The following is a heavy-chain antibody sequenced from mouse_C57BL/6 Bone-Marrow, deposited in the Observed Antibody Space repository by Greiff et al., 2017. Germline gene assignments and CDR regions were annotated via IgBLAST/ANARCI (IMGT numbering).Heavy chain of an antibody. V-gene: IGHV1-69*01. J-gene: IGHJ3*01. CDR2: IDPSDSYT. D-gene: IGHD1-1*01. CDR1: GYTFTSYW. CDR3: ARASNYGSSYQFAY. Sequence: QVQLQQPGAELVMPGASVKLSCKASGYTFTSYWMHWVKQRPGQGLEWIGEIDPSDSYTNYNQKFKGKSTLTVDKSSSTAYMQLSSLTSEDSAVYYCARASNYGSSYQFAYGGQGTLVTVSA.